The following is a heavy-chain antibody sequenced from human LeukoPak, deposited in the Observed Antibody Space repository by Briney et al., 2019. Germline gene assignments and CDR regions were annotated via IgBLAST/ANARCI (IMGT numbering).Heavy chain of an antibody. V-gene: IGHV3-7*01. CDR3: AKDIHYFQSDY. CDR1: GFTFSNYW. J-gene: IGHJ4*02. CDR2: IKQDGSEK. Sequence: GGSLRLSCTASGFTFSNYWMTWVRQAPGKGLEWVASIKQDGSEKQYVGSVRGRFTISRDNAKNVLDLQMDSLTAEDTALYHCAKDIHYFQSDYWGQGTLVTVSS. D-gene: IGHD3-10*01.